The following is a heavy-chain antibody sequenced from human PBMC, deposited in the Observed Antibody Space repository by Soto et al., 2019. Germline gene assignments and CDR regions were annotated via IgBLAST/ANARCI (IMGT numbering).Heavy chain of an antibody. CDR1: GFTFSSYC. D-gene: IGHD5-18*01. CDR3: AKPLGLLRRAMAQGSDY. J-gene: IGHJ4*02. Sequence: SCASSGFTFSSYCINWVRQAPGKGLEWVAVVSYDEITKYYADSVKGRFTISRDNSKNTVYLQMNSLRPEDTAVYYCAKPLGLLRRAMAQGSDYWGQGTLVTVS. CDR2: VSYDEITK. V-gene: IGHV3-30*18.